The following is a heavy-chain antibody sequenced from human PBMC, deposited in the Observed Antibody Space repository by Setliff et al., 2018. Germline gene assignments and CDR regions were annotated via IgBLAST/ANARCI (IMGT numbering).Heavy chain of an antibody. CDR3: ARDGGGDSDAFDI. J-gene: IGHJ3*02. V-gene: IGHV1-69*13. CDR1: GGTFSSYA. CDR2: IIPIFGTA. D-gene: IGHD3-16*01. Sequence: SVKVSCKASGGTFSSYAMSWVRQAPGQELEWMGGIIPIFGTANYAQKFQGRVTITADESTSTAYMELSSLGSEDTAVYFCARDGGGDSDAFDIWGQGTMVTVSS.